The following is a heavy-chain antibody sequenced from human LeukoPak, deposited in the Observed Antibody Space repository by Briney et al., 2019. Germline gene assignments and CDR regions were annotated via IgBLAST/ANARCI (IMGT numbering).Heavy chain of an antibody. D-gene: IGHD6-13*01. V-gene: IGHV3-23*01. J-gene: IGHJ5*02. CDR2: ISGSGGTT. Sequence: GGSLRLSCAASGFTFISYAMSWVRQAPGKGLEWVSGISGSGGTTYYADSVKGRFTISRDNSKNTLYLQMNSLRAEDTAVYFCAKDQGMAAAGTNSNWFDPWGQGTLVTVSS. CDR1: GFTFISYA. CDR3: AKDQGMAAAGTNSNWFDP.